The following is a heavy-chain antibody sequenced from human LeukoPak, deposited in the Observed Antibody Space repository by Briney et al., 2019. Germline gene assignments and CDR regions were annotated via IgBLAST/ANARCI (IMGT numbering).Heavy chain of an antibody. J-gene: IGHJ4*02. Sequence: GGSLRLSCAASGFXFSDFYISWIHQAPGKGLESVSYISGSSSNTNYADSVKGRFTISRDNAKNSLYLQMNSLRAEDTAVYYCTRHPAEGDYWGQGTLVTVSS. V-gene: IGHV3-11*03. CDR1: GFXFSDFY. CDR2: ISGSSSNT. D-gene: IGHD2-15*01. CDR3: TRHPAEGDY.